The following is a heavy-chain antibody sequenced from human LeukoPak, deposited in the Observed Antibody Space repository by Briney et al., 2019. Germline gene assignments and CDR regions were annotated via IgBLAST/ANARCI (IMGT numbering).Heavy chain of an antibody. V-gene: IGHV3-23*01. Sequence: GGSLRLSCAASGFTFSSYAMSWVRQAPGKGLEWVSTISGSGANTYYAESVKGRFTNSRDNSKNTLYLQMNSLRAEDTAVYFCAKDLRGIEFSSGWFDYWGQGTLVTVSS. CDR2: ISGSGANT. J-gene: IGHJ5*01. CDR1: GFTFSSYA. CDR3: AKDLRGIEFSSGWFDY. D-gene: IGHD6-19*01.